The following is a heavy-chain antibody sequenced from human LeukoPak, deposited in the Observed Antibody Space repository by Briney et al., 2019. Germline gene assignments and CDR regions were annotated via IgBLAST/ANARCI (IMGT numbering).Heavy chain of an antibody. V-gene: IGHV3-23*01. CDR2: ISSSGNTK. J-gene: IGHJ4*02. CDR1: GFTFSRYT. Sequence: PGGSLRLSCAASGFTFSRYTMNWVRQAPGKGLEWVSYISSSGNTKYYADSVKGRFTISRDNSKNTLYLQMNSLRAEDTAVYYCAKDTRERGRYFDYWGQGTLVTVSS. D-gene: IGHD1-26*01. CDR3: AKDTRERGRYFDY.